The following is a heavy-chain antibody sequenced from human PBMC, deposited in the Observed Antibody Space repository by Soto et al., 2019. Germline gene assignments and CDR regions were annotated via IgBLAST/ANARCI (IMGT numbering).Heavy chain of an antibody. CDR2: IYNSGST. CDR1: GGSISSGGYY. J-gene: IGHJ4*02. D-gene: IGHD3-3*01. Sequence: QVQLQESGPGLVKPSQTLSLTCTVSGGSISSGGYYWSWIRQHPGKGLEWIGYIYNSGSTYYNPSLKSRVTQAGDTSKNQFYLKLSSVTAADTSVYYFARLHYDFWSGAFDYWGQGTLVTVSS. CDR3: ARLHYDFWSGAFDY. V-gene: IGHV4-31*03.